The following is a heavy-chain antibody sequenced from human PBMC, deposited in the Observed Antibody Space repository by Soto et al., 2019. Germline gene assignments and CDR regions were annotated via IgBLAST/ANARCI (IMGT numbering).Heavy chain of an antibody. CDR3: TRDRGWNYDGAFDY. D-gene: IGHD1-7*01. V-gene: IGHV3-7*03. J-gene: IGHJ4*02. CDR1: KFTFDSFW. CDR2: INQDGNDK. Sequence: GESLKISCEASKFTFDSFWMNWVRQAPGKGLEWVANINQDGNDKFYVDSVKGRFTISRDNAKKSLYLQMDSLRAEDTAVYYCTRDRGWNYDGAFDYWGQGTLVTVS.